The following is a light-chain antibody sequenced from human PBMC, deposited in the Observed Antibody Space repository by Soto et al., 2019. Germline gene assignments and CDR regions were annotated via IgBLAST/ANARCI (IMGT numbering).Light chain of an antibody. CDR3: QQRSNWPIT. CDR1: QSVSSN. V-gene: IGKV3-11*01. CDR2: DAS. Sequence: EIVMTQSPATASVSPGERATLSCRASQSVSSNLAWYQLKPGQAPRLLIYDASNRATGIPARFSGSGSGTDFTLTISSLEPEDFAVYYCQQRSNWPITFGQGTRLEIK. J-gene: IGKJ5*01.